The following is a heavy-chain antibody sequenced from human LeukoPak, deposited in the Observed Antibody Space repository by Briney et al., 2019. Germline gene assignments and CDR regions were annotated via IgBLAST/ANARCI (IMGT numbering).Heavy chain of an antibody. D-gene: IGHD3-3*01. CDR2: ISSDGSIK. Sequence: GGSLRLSCTASKFTFSHYGMQWVRQAPGKGLEWVAVISSDGSIKVYADSVKGRFTLSRDNSINTVDLQMNSLRAEDTAVYYCVKEYHSRGFGAYFDYWGQGTLVTVSS. CDR3: VKEYHSRGFGAYFDY. V-gene: IGHV3-30*18. J-gene: IGHJ4*02. CDR1: KFTFSHYG.